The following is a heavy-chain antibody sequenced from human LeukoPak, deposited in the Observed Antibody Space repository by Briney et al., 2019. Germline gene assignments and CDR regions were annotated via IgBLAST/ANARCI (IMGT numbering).Heavy chain of an antibody. Sequence: GASVKVSCKASRGTFSSYTISWVRQAPGQGLAWMGRIIPILAIANHAHKFQGRVTITADKSTNTAYIDPSSLRSEAPDVSFCARTVTTGNGAFEIWGQGTMVTVSS. J-gene: IGHJ3*02. V-gene: IGHV1-69*02. CDR3: ARTVTTGNGAFEI. D-gene: IGHD4-17*01. CDR2: IIPILAIA. CDR1: RGTFSSYT.